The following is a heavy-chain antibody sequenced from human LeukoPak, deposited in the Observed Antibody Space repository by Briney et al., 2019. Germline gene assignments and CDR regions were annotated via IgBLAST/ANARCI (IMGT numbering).Heavy chain of an antibody. V-gene: IGHV1-69*04. CDR1: GGTFSSYA. CDR3: ARVRFAHSYDDNDY. D-gene: IGHD5-18*01. J-gene: IGHJ4*02. CDR2: IIPILGIA. Sequence: SVKVSCKASGGTFSSYAISWVRQAPGQGLEWMGRIIPILGIANYAQKFQGRVTITADKSTSTAYMELSSLRSEDTAVYYCARVRFAHSYDDNDYWGQGTLVTVSS.